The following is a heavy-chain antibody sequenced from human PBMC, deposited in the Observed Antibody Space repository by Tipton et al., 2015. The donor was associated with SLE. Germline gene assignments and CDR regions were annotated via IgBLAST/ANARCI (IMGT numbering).Heavy chain of an antibody. D-gene: IGHD1-26*01. V-gene: IGHV3-23*03. Sequence: GSLRLSCAASGFTFSSYAMSWVRQAPGKGLAWVSVIYSGGSSTYYADSVKGRFTISRDNSKNTLYLQMNSLRAEDTAVYYCAKGVGADYWGQGTLVTVSS. CDR1: GFTFSSYA. CDR3: AKGVGADY. J-gene: IGHJ4*02. CDR2: IYSGGSST.